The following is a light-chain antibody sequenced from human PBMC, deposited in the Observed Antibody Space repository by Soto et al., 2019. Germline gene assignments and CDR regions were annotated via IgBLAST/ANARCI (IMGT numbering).Light chain of an antibody. V-gene: IGKV4-1*01. Sequence: DIVMTQSPDSLAVSLGERATINCNSSQSVLYSSNNKNYLAWYQQKPGQPPKLLIYWASTRESGVPARFSGSGSGTDFTLTISSLQAEDVAVYYCQHYYSTPFTFGPGTKVDIK. CDR3: QHYYSTPFT. CDR1: QSVLYSSNNKNY. CDR2: WAS. J-gene: IGKJ3*01.